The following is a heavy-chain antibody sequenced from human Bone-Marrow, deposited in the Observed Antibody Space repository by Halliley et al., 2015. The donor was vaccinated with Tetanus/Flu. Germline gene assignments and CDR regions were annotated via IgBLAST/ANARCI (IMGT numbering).Heavy chain of an antibody. Sequence: SLRLSCAASGFPFSDVWMHWVRQAPGKAPEWVGRIKRKIDGETTDYAAPVKGRFTISRDDSKDTLYLRMNSLKTEDTAVYSCAPGDCGGGSCHFFDFWGQGTLVTVSS. J-gene: IGHJ4*02. CDR3: APGDCGGGSCHFFDF. CDR2: IKRKIDGETT. CDR1: GFPFSDVW. V-gene: IGHV3-15*01. D-gene: IGHD2-15*01.